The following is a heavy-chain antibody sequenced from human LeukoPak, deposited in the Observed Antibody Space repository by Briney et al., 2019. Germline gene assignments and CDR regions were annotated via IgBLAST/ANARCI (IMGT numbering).Heavy chain of an antibody. J-gene: IGHJ5*02. Sequence: GGSLRLXCAASGFTFDDYGMSWVRQAPGKGLEWVSGINWNGGSTGYADSVKGRFTISRDNAKNSLYLQMNSLRAEDTALYYCARIRWVGSSWYLNWFDPWGQGTLVTVSS. V-gene: IGHV3-20*04. CDR1: GFTFDDYG. D-gene: IGHD6-13*01. CDR2: INWNGGST. CDR3: ARIRWVGSSWYLNWFDP.